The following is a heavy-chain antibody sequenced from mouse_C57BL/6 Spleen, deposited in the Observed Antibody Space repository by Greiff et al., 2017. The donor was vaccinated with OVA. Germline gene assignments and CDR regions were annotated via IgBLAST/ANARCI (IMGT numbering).Heavy chain of an antibody. J-gene: IGHJ1*03. CDR2: INPNNGGT. D-gene: IGHD1-1*01. V-gene: IGHV1-18*01. CDR3: ARSYGSSDWYFDV. Sequence: VQLQQSGPELVKPGASVKIPCKASGYTFTDYNMDWVKQSHGKSLEWIGDINPNNGGTIYNQKFKGKATLTVDKSSSTAYMERRSLTSEDTAVYYCARSYGSSDWYFDVWGTGTTVTVSS. CDR1: GYTFTDYN.